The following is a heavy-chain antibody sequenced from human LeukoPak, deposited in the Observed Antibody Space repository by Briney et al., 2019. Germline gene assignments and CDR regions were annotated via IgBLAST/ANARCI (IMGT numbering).Heavy chain of an antibody. V-gene: IGHV3-23*01. CDR3: AKDSGYCSGYTCPPVY. CDR1: GFTFSNYA. CDR2: ISGTGGST. D-gene: IGHD2-15*01. J-gene: IGHJ4*02. Sequence: GGSLRLSCAASGFTFSNYAMNWVRQAPGKGLEWVSVISGTGGSTHYADSVKGRFTMSRDNYKNTVYLQMNSLRAEDTALYYCAKDSGYCSGYTCPPVYWGQGTLVTVSS.